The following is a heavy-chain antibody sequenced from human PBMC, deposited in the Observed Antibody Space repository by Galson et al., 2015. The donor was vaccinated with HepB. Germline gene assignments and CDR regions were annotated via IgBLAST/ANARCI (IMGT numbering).Heavy chain of an antibody. CDR3: ARGYCSGGSCYSYYYYGMVV. CDR2: INPSGGST. CDR1: GYTFTSYY. D-gene: IGHD2-15*01. J-gene: IGHJ6*02. Sequence: SVKVSCKASGYTFTSYYMHWVRQAPGQGLEWMGIINPSGGSTSYAQKFQGRVTMTRDTSTSTVYMELSSLRSEDTAVYYCARGYCSGGSCYSYYYYGMVVWGQGTTVTVSS. V-gene: IGHV1-46*01.